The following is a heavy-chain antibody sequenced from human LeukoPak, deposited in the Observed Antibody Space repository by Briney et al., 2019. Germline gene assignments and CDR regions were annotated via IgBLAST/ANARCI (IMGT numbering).Heavy chain of an antibody. CDR2: IIPIFGTA. Sequence: SVKVSCKASGGTFSSYAISWVRQAPGQGLEWMGRIIPIFGTANYAQKFQGRVTITTDESTSTAYMELSSLRSEGTAVYYCARDIKPVTYYDYVWGSPIDYWGQGTLVTVSS. CDR3: ARDIKPVTYYDYVWGSPIDY. D-gene: IGHD3-16*01. CDR1: GGTFSSYA. V-gene: IGHV1-69*05. J-gene: IGHJ4*02.